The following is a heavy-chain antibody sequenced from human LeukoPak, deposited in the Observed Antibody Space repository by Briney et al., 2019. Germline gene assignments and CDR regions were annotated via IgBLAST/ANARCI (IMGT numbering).Heavy chain of an antibody. CDR3: ARHEQPTYYFDY. CDR1: GGSISSGDYY. CDR2: IYYSGST. V-gene: IGHV4-30-4*08. J-gene: IGHJ4*02. D-gene: IGHD1/OR15-1a*01. Sequence: SETLSLTCTVSGGSISSGDYYWSWIRQPPGKGLEWIGYIYYSGSTYYNPSLKSRVTISVDTSKNEISLKLSSVTAADTAVYYCARHEQPTYYFDYWGQGTLVTVSS.